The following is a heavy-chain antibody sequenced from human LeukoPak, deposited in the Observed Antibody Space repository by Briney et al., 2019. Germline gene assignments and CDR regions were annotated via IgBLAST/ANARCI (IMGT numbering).Heavy chain of an antibody. CDR3: ARWGSAAVVDY. J-gene: IGHJ4*02. Sequence: GGSLRLSCAASGFIFSSYSMNWVRQAPGKGLEWVSSISSSSSYIYYADSVKGRFTISRDNAKNSLYLQMNSLRAEDTAVYYCARWGSAAVVDYWGQGTLVTVSS. V-gene: IGHV3-21*01. CDR1: GFIFSSYS. D-gene: IGHD6-13*01. CDR2: ISSSSSYI.